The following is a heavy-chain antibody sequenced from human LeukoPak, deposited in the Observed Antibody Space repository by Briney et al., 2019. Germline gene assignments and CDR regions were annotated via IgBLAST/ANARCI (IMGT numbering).Heavy chain of an antibody. CDR3: ARAGTALGFDY. Sequence: GGSLILSCAAPGFTFSSYAMHWVRQAPGKGLEYVSAISSNGGSTYYANSVKGRFTISRDNSKNTLYLQMGSLRAEDMAVYYCARAGTALGFDYWGQGTLVTVSS. V-gene: IGHV3-64*01. CDR1: GFTFSSYA. D-gene: IGHD1-7*01. CDR2: ISSNGGST. J-gene: IGHJ4*02.